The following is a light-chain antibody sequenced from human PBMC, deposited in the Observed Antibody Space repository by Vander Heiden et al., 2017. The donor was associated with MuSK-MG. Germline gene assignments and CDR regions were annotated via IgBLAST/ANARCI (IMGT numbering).Light chain of an antibody. CDR1: SGHSSYA. Sequence: QLVLTQSPSASASLGASVKLTCTLSSGHSSYAIAWHQQQPEKGPRYLMKLNSDGSHSKGDGIPDRFSGSSSGAERYLTISSLQSEDEAYYYCQNWGTGFWVFGGGTKLTVL. V-gene: IGLV4-69*01. CDR3: QNWGTGFWV. CDR2: LNSDGSH. J-gene: IGLJ3*02.